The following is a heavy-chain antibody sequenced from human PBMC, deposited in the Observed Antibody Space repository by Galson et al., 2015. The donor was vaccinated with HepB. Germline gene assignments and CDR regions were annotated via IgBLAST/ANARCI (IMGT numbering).Heavy chain of an antibody. Sequence: SVKVSCKASGYTFTGYYMRWVRQAPGQGLEWMGRINPNSGGTNYAQKFQGRVTMTRDTSISTAYMELSRLRSDDTAVYYCARAGAWDYGDYGSFDYWGQGTLVTVSS. CDR3: ARAGAWDYGDYGSFDY. CDR1: GYTFTGYY. D-gene: IGHD4-17*01. J-gene: IGHJ4*02. CDR2: INPNSGGT. V-gene: IGHV1-2*06.